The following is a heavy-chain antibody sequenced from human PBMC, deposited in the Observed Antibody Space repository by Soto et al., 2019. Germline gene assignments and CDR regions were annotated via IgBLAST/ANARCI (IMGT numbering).Heavy chain of an antibody. Sequence: ASVKVSCKASGYTFTSYGISWVRQAPGQGLEWMGWISAYNGNTNYAQKLQGRVTMTTDTSTSTAYMELRSLRSDDTAVYSCARDTAVAGTQDAFDIWGQGTMVTVSS. J-gene: IGHJ3*02. CDR1: GYTFTSYG. CDR2: ISAYNGNT. V-gene: IGHV1-18*01. CDR3: ARDTAVAGTQDAFDI. D-gene: IGHD6-19*01.